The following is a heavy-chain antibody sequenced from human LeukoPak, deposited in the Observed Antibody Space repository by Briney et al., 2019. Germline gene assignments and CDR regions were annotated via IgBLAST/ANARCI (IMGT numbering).Heavy chain of an antibody. V-gene: IGHV4-59*07. J-gene: IGHJ5*02. CDR3: ARYAALSGPNWLDP. CDR1: GGSIIGYW. Sequence: PSDPLSLTCTVSGGSIIGYWWCWIRQPPGKGLEWIGNIRYNGNTYSNPSLKSRVTISVDTSKNQFSMKLSSVTAADTAMYYCARYAALSGPNWLDPWGRGTLVTVSS. D-gene: IGHD6-19*01. CDR2: IRYNGNT.